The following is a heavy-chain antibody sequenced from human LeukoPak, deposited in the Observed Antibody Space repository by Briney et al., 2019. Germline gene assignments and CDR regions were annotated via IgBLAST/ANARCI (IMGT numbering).Heavy chain of an antibody. CDR1: GGSFSGYY. CDR3: ARGSQLLYFDY. Sequence: SETLSLTCAVYGGSFSGYYWSWIRRPPGKGLEWIGEINHSGSTNYNPSLKSRVTISVDTSKNQFSLKLSSVTAADTAVYYCARGSQLLYFDYWGQGTLVTVSS. J-gene: IGHJ4*02. D-gene: IGHD2-2*01. V-gene: IGHV4-34*01. CDR2: INHSGST.